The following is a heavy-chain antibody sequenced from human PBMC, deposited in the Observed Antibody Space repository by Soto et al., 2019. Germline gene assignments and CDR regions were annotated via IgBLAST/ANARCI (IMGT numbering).Heavy chain of an antibody. CDR3: ATRPGGRLLWFGELIPAFDP. D-gene: IGHD3-10*01. V-gene: IGHV4-34*01. Sequence: SETLSLTCAVYGGSFGSYYWSWIRQPPGKGLEWIGEISHGGSTNYNPSLKSRVTISVDTSKNQFSLKLSSVTAADTAVYYCATRPGGRLLWFGELIPAFDPWGQGTLVTVSS. CDR2: ISHGGST. CDR1: GGSFGSYY. J-gene: IGHJ5*02.